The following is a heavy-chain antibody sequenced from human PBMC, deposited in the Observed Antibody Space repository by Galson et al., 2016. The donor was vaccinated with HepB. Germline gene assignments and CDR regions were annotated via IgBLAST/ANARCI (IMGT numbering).Heavy chain of an antibody. D-gene: IGHD5-12*01. V-gene: IGHV3-21*01. CDR3: ARASGGGYDWDYYYGMDV. Sequence: SLRLSCAGSGFIFSTHSMAWVRQAPGKGLEWVSLISSGSTYIYYADSVRGRFTISRDNAGNSLYLQMNTLKADDTAVYYCARASGGGYDWDYYYGMDVWGKGTTVTVS. CDR2: ISSGSTYI. CDR1: GFIFSTHS. J-gene: IGHJ6*04.